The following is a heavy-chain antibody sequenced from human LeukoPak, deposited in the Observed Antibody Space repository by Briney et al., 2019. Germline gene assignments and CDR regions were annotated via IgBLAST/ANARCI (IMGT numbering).Heavy chain of an antibody. Sequence: GASVKVSCKASGYTFTTYSMHWVRQAPGQGLEWMAIIHLSGGSVDYTQKFQGRVTVTRDTSTSTVYMEVNSLRSEDTAVYYCATESNYSNYDYYYYGMDVWGQGTTVTVSS. D-gene: IGHD4-11*01. CDR3: ATESNYSNYDYYYYGMDV. J-gene: IGHJ6*02. CDR1: GYTFTTYS. V-gene: IGHV1-46*01. CDR2: IHLSGGSV.